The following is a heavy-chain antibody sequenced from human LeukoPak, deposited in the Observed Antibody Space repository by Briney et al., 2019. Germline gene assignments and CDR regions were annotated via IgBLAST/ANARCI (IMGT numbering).Heavy chain of an antibody. CDR2: ISSSGSTI. CDR1: GFTFSDYY. D-gene: IGHD5-12*01. J-gene: IGHJ4*02. V-gene: IGHV3-11*01. Sequence: GGSLRLSCAASGFTFSDYYMSWIRQAPGKGLEWVSYISSSGSTIYYADSVKGRFTISRDNAKNSLYLQMNSLRAEDTAEYYCASFLRYDYQSPLDYWGQGTLVTVSS. CDR3: ASFLRYDYQSPLDY.